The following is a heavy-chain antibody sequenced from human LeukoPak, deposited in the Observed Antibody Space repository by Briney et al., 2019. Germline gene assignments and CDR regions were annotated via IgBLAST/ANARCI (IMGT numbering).Heavy chain of an antibody. Sequence: SETLSLTCTVSGGSISSYYWSWIRQPPGKGLEWIGYIYYSGSTNYNPSLKSRVTISVDTSKNQFSLKLSSVTAADTAVYYCARVPIGSPFVYWGQGTLVTVSS. V-gene: IGHV4-59*01. CDR2: IYYSGST. J-gene: IGHJ4*02. D-gene: IGHD2/OR15-2a*01. CDR1: GGSISSYY. CDR3: ARVPIGSPFVY.